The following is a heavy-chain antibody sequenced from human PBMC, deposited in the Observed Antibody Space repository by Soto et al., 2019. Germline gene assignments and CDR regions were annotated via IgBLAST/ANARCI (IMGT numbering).Heavy chain of an antibody. CDR1: GFTFSSYG. CDR2: IWYDGSNK. Sequence: QVQLVESGGGVVQPGRSLRLSCAASGFTFSSYGMHWVRQAPGKGLEWVAVIWYDGSNKYYADSVKGRFTISRDNSKNTLYLQMNGLRAEDTAVYYCARIMCGGDCYDFDSWGQGTLVTVSS. CDR3: ARIMCGGDCYDFDS. J-gene: IGHJ4*02. D-gene: IGHD2-21*02. V-gene: IGHV3-33*01.